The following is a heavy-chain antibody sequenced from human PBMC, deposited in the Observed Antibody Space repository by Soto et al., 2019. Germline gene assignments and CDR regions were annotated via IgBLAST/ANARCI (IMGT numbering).Heavy chain of an antibody. CDR2: IWYDGSKT. V-gene: IGHV3-33*01. CDR1: AFTFNTYG. Sequence: PVGSLRLSCAASAFTFNTYGMHWVRQAPGKGLEWVAVIWYDGSKTYYADSVKGRFTISRDNSKNTLYLQMDSLRAEDTAVYFCARDIWINNNWGHFDYWGQGTLVTVSS. CDR3: ARDIWINNNWGHFDY. J-gene: IGHJ4*02. D-gene: IGHD7-27*01.